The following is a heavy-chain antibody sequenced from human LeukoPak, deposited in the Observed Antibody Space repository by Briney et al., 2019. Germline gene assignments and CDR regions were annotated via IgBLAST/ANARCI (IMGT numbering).Heavy chain of an antibody. Sequence: PGGSLRLSCAASGFTFSSYSMNWVRQAPGKGLEWVSSISSSSSYIYYADSVKGRFTISRDNAKNSLYLQMNSLRAEDTAVYYCARGGVNAYFFDYWGQGTLVTVSS. CDR3: ARGGVNAYFFDY. D-gene: IGHD4-23*01. J-gene: IGHJ4*02. CDR2: ISSSSSYI. CDR1: GFTFSSYS. V-gene: IGHV3-21*01.